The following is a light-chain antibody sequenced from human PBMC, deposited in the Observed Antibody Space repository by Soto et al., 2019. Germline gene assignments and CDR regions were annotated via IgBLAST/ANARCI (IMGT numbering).Light chain of an antibody. Sequence: DIQMTQSPSSLSASVGDRVTITCRASQSISNYLHWYQQKPGKAPNLLIYAVSSLRSGVPSRFSGSGSGTDFTLTISSLQPEDFPTDYCQQCYSTARTFGQGTKLEIK. CDR1: QSISNY. J-gene: IGKJ2*01. CDR3: QQCYSTART. V-gene: IGKV1-39*01. CDR2: AVS.